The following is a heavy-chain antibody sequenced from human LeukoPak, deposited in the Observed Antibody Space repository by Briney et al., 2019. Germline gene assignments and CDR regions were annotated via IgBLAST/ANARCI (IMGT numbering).Heavy chain of an antibody. J-gene: IGHJ5*02. CDR3: ARETVLLCFGESPLPNNWFEP. Sequence: GGSLRLSCAASGFTFSSYAISWVRQAPGKWLEWVSAISGSGGSTYYADSVKGRFTISRDNSKNTLYLQMNSLRAEDTAVYYCARETVLLCFGESPLPNNWFEPWGQGTLVTVSS. D-gene: IGHD3-10*01. CDR1: GFTFSSYA. V-gene: IGHV3-23*01. CDR2: ISGSGGST.